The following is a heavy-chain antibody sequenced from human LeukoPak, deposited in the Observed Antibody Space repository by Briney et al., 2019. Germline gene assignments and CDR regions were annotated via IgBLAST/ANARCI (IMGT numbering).Heavy chain of an antibody. CDR2: IYYSGST. J-gene: IGHJ6*02. D-gene: IGHD1-20*01. CDR1: GGSISSYY. V-gene: IGHV4-59*01. CDR3: ATLGAYNWNYDSMDV. Sequence: SETLSLTCTVSGGSISSYYWSWIRQPPGKGLEWIGYIYYSGSTNYNPSLKSRVTISVDTSKNQFSLKLSSVTAADTAVYYCATLGAYNWNYDSMDVWGQGTTVTVSS.